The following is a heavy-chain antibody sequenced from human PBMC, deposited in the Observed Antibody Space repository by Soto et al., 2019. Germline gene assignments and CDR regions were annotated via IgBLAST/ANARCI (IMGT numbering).Heavy chain of an antibody. CDR3: ARGSLIAAAGTNWFDP. J-gene: IGHJ5*02. CDR1: GCTFSSYA. Sequence: QVQLVQSGAEVKKPGSSVKVSCKASGCTFSSYAISWVRQAPGQGLEWMGGIIPIFGTAHYAQKFQGRVTINADESTSTAYLELSSLRYEDTAVYYCARGSLIAAAGTNWFDPWGQGTLFTVSS. V-gene: IGHV1-69*01. CDR2: IIPIFGTA. D-gene: IGHD6-13*01.